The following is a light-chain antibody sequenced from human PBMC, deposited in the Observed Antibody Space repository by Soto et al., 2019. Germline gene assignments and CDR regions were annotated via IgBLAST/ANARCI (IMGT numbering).Light chain of an antibody. Sequence: EIVMTQSPATLSVSPGERATLSCRASQSVSSNLGWYQQKPGQSPRLLIYGAPTRATGIPVRFSGSGSGTEFTLTISSLQSEDFAIYYCQQYDNWPLTFGGGTKVDIK. CDR1: QSVSSN. CDR2: GAP. CDR3: QQYDNWPLT. V-gene: IGKV3D-15*01. J-gene: IGKJ4*01.